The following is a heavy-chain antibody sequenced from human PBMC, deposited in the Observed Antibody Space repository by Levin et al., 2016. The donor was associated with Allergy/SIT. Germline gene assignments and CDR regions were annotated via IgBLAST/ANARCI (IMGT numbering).Heavy chain of an antibody. Sequence: GGSLRLSCATSGFTFNDYGMSWVRQAPGKGLEWVSGINWNGGSTGYADSVKGRFTISRDNAKNSLYLQMNSLRVEDTALYYCASFLGGFPPREALGEFDYWGQGTLVTVSS. CDR2: INWNGGST. CDR1: GFTFNDYG. V-gene: IGHV3-20*04. CDR3: ASFLGGFPPREALGEFDY. D-gene: IGHD3-16*01. J-gene: IGHJ4*02.